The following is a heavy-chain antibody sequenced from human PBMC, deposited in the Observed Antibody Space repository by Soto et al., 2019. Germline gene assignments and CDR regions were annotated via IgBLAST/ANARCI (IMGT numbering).Heavy chain of an antibody. CDR2: ISSSSSII. CDR1: LFTFIPYS. CDR3: ATSIIVPATSLVE. Sequence: SLSLSCAASLFTFIPYSMTWVRQAPGKGLEWVSYISSSSSIIYYADSVKGRFTISRDNAKNSLYLQMNSLRDEDTAVYYCATSIIVPATSLVEWGKGTRVTVS. V-gene: IGHV3-48*02. D-gene: IGHD1-26*01. J-gene: IGHJ4*02.